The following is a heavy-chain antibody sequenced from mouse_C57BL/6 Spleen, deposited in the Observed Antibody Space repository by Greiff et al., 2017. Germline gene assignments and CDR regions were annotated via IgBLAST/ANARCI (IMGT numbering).Heavy chain of an antibody. V-gene: IGHV1-54*01. D-gene: IGHD3-3*01. CDR2: INPGSGGT. CDR3: AKSRGLSRGYFDV. J-gene: IGHJ1*03. Sequence: QVQLKESGAELVRPGTSVKVSCKASGYAFTNYLIEWVKQRPGQGLEWIGVINPGSGGTNYNEKFKGKATLTADKSSSTAYMQLSSLTSEDSAVYFCAKSRGLSRGYFDVWGTGTTVTVSS. CDR1: GYAFTNYL.